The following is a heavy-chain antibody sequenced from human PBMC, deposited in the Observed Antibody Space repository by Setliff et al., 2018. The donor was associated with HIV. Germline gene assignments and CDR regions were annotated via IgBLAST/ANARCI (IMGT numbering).Heavy chain of an antibody. CDR1: AGSIRSSTYY. CDR3: ARDQRHCTNALCPEALDV. J-gene: IGHJ6*04. D-gene: IGHD2-8*01. CDR2: IYYSGST. V-gene: IGHV4-39*01. Sequence: SETLSLTCTVSAGSIRSSTYYWAWIRQPPGKGLEWIGTIYYSGSTYYNPSLNSRATIYVDTSKNQFSLKLSSVTAADTAVYYCARDQRHCTNALCPEALDVWGKGTTVTVSS.